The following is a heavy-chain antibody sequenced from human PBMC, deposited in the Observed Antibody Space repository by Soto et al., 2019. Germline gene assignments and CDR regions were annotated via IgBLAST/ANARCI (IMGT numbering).Heavy chain of an antibody. V-gene: IGHV4-31*03. Sequence: QVQLQESGPGLVKPSETLSLTCTVSRGSISSGGFYWSWIRQSPGKGLEWIGFIYANGNSYYNPSLKSRANISLDTSKNKFSLKISSLTVADTAVYYCARDGRTSGYYLDYWGQGTPVTVSP. D-gene: IGHD3-22*01. J-gene: IGHJ4*02. CDR3: ARDGRTSGYYLDY. CDR1: RGSISSGGFY. CDR2: IYANGNS.